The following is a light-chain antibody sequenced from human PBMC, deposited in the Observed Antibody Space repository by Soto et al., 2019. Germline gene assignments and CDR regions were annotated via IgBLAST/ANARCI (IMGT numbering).Light chain of an antibody. CDR3: QQYHDWPPIT. V-gene: IGKV3-15*01. Sequence: EIVMTQSPATMSVSPGERATLSCRASQSVAGNLAWYPQKPGQAPRLLIYGASTRATGIPARFSGSGSGTEFTLTISSLQSEDFAVYYCQQYHDWPPITFGQGTRLEIK. CDR2: GAS. CDR1: QSVAGN. J-gene: IGKJ5*01.